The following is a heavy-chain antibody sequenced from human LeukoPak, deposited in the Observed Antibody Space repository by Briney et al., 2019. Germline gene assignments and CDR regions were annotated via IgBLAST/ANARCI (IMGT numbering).Heavy chain of an antibody. CDR3: ARDRVALSYYYGMDV. CDR2: IKQDGSEK. CDR1: GFTFSSYW. J-gene: IGHJ6*02. Sequence: GGSLRLSCAASGFTFSSYWMSWVRQAPGKGLEWVANIKQDGSEKYYVDSVKGRFTISRDNAKNSLYLQMNSLRAEDTAVYYCARDRVALSYYYGMDVWGQGTTVTVSS. D-gene: IGHD3-16*02. V-gene: IGHV3-7*01.